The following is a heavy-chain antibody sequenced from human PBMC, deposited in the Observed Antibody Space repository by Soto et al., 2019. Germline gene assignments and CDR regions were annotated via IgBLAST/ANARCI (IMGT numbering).Heavy chain of an antibody. J-gene: IGHJ4*02. CDR2: SYPAGPT. V-gene: IGHV3-53*02. Sequence: EVSLVETGGGLIHPGGSLRLSCAASGFTVSGMFMNWVRQAPGKGLEWVSVSYPAGPTYYADSVKGRFTISRDHSKNTLFRQLNNLRAEDTSVYYWARDADSSGLHYWGQGILVTVSS. CDR1: GFTVSGMF. D-gene: IGHD6-19*01. CDR3: ARDADSSGLHY.